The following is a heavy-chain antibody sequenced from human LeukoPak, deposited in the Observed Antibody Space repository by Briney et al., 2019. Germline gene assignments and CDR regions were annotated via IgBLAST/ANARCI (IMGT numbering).Heavy chain of an antibody. CDR1: GFTFSSYS. Sequence: SGGSLRLSCAASGFTFSSYSMNWVRQPPGKGLEWIGSVYHSGSSYQNPSLTSRVTISVDTSKNQFSLKLSAVTAADTAVYYCARDCDRVIAGKGFDYWGQGTLVTVSS. CDR2: VYHSGSS. CDR3: ARDCDRVIAGKGFDY. D-gene: IGHD2/OR15-2a*01. J-gene: IGHJ4*02. V-gene: IGHV4-38-2*02.